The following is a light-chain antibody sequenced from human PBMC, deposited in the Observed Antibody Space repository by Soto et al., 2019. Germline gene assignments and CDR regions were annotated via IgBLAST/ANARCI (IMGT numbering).Light chain of an antibody. Sequence: DIVMTQSPDSLAVSLGERATINCKSSQSVLYSSNNKNYLAWYQQKPGQPPKLLIYWASTRESGVPDRFSGSGSGTDLTLTISSLQAEDVAVYYCQQYYGTPLTFGGGTKVEIK. CDR2: WAS. CDR3: QQYYGTPLT. CDR1: QSVLYSSNNKNY. V-gene: IGKV4-1*01. J-gene: IGKJ4*01.